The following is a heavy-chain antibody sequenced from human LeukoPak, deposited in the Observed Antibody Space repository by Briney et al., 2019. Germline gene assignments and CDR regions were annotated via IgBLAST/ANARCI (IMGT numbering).Heavy chain of an antibody. D-gene: IGHD1-14*01. CDR3: AREASTTWPNWFDP. J-gene: IGHJ5*02. CDR1: GYTFTSYG. CDR2: ISAYNGDT. V-gene: IGHV1-18*01. Sequence: VASVKVSCKASGYTFTSYGISWVRQAPGQGLEWMGWISAYNGDTKYAQNFQGRVSITTDTSTSTAYMDLRSLGSDDTAVYYCAREASTTWPNWFDPWGQGTLVAVSS.